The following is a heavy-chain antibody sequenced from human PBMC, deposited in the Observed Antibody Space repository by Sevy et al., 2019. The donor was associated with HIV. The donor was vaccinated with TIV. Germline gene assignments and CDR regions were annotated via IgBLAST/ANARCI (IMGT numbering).Heavy chain of an antibody. J-gene: IGHJ4*02. V-gene: IGHV3-23*01. CDR2: LSFGCGKI. Sequence: GGSLRLSCAASGFDFSIYSMSWVRQAPGKGLEWFSTLSFGCGKINYADSVKGRFTISRDNSKSSVYLQMNNMRVEDTAVYYCAGEGCTKPHDYWGQGTLVTVSS. D-gene: IGHD2-8*01. CDR1: GFDFSIYS. CDR3: AGEGCTKPHDY.